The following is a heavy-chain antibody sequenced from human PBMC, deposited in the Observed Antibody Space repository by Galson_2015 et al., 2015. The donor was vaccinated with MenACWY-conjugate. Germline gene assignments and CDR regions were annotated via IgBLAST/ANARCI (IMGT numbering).Heavy chain of an antibody. CDR1: GFSFSNYV. V-gene: IGHV3-30*02. CDR2: IGYDGSRN. J-gene: IGHJ5*01. CDR3: ARDGARRRCWSFSGSNFDS. Sequence: SLRLSCAASGFSFSNYVMYWVRQTPGKGLEWVAFIGYDGSRNNYADSVKGRFTISRDSSKNTEYLQMNSLRAEDTALYYCARDGARRRCWSFSGSNFDSWGQGALVTVSS. D-gene: IGHD1-26*01.